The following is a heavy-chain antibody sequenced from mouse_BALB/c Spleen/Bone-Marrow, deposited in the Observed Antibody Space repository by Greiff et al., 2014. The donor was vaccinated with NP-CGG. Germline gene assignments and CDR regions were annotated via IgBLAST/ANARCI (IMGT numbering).Heavy chain of an antibody. CDR2: IYPSDSYS. J-gene: IGHJ4*01. CDR3: TRRDRYDYYGVDY. Sequence: QVQLQQPGAELVRPGASVKVSCKASGYTFTNYWINWVRQRPGQGLEWIGNIYPSDSYSNYNQKFKDKATLTVDKSSSTAYMQLSSPTSEDSAVYYCTRRDRYDYYGVDYWGQVTSVTVSS. D-gene: IGHD2-14*01. V-gene: IGHV1-69*02. CDR1: GYTFTNYW.